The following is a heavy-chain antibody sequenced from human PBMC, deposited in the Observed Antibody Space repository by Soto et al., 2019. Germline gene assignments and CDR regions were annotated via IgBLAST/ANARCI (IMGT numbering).Heavy chain of an antibody. Sequence: GESLKISCEASGFIFTNFWMHWVRQVPGKGLVWVSRIDTSGSSTSYADSVKGRFTISRDDAKNTVSLQMNSLRAEDTGVYYCAKDSWYFDLWSQGSLVTVSS. CDR2: IDTSGSST. J-gene: IGHJ4*02. D-gene: IGHD6-13*01. CDR3: AKDSWYFDL. V-gene: IGHV3-74*01. CDR1: GFIFTNFW.